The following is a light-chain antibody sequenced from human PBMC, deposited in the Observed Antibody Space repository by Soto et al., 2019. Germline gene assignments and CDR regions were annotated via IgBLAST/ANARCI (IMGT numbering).Light chain of an antibody. CDR1: QSVNSN. CDR2: EAS. J-gene: IGKJ4*01. V-gene: IGKV3-15*01. Sequence: EIVMTPSPTTLSGSPGEKATLSCRPSQSVNSNLAWYQQKPGQAPRLLMFEASTRATGVPARFSGSGSGTEFTLTISSLQSDDLAVYYCQQYNTWPRTFGGGTKV. CDR3: QQYNTWPRT.